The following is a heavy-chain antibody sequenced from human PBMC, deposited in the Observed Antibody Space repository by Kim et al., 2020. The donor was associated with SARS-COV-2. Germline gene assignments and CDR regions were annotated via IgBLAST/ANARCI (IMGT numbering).Heavy chain of an antibody. D-gene: IGHD1-20*01. CDR1: GYTFTSYY. V-gene: IGHV1-46*01. J-gene: IGHJ6*02. Sequence: ASVKVSCKASGYTFTSYYMHWVRQAPGQGLEWMGIINPSGGSTSYAQKFQGRVTMTRDTSTSTVYMELSSLRSEDTAVYYCAREGITGDPTLYYGMDVWGQGTTVTVSS. CDR3: AREGITGDPTLYYGMDV. CDR2: INPSGGST.